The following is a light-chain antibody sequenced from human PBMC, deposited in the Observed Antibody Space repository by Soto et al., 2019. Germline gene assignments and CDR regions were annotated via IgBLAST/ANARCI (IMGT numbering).Light chain of an antibody. V-gene: IGKV4-1*01. Sequence: DVVMTQSADSLAVSLGERATINCKSSQSVLHTSNNKNYLAWYQQKPGQPPKLLIYWASTRESGVPDRFSGSGSGTDFTLTISSLQAEDVAVYYCRQYYTTPPYSFGQGTKLEIK. CDR2: WAS. CDR1: QSVLHTSNNKNY. J-gene: IGKJ2*03. CDR3: RQYYTTPPYS.